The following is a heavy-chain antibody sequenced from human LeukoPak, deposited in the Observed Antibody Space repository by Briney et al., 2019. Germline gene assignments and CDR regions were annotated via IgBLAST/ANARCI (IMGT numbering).Heavy chain of an antibody. CDR3: ARDFSYGSGFDY. CDR2: ISNGGSI. V-gene: IGHV3-64*01. D-gene: IGHD5-18*01. J-gene: IGHJ4*02. CDR1: GFSTSSYA. Sequence: GGSLRLSCAASGFSTSSYALHWVRQAPGKGLQYVSGISNGGSIDYANSVKGRFTISRDNSKNTLYLQMGSLRPEDMAVYYCARDFSYGSGFDYWGQGILVTVSS.